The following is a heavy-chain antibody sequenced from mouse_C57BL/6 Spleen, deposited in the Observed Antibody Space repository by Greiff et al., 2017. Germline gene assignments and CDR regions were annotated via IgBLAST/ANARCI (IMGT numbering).Heavy chain of an antibody. D-gene: IGHD1-2*01. CDR1: GFTFSDYG. V-gene: IGHV5-17*01. Sequence: EVQVVESGGGLVKPGGSRKLSCAASGFTFSDYGMHWVRQAPEKGLEWVAYISSGSSTIYYADTVKGRFTISRDNAKNTLCLQMTSLRSEDTAMYYCARPYYGGAMDGWGKGTSVTVST. CDR3: ARPYYGGAMDG. J-gene: IGHJ4*01. CDR2: ISSGSSTI.